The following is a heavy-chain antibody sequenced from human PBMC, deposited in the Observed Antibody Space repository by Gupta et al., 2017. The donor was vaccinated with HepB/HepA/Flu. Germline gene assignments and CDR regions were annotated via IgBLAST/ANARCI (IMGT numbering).Heavy chain of an antibody. CDR1: GFTFSSYG. J-gene: IGHJ4*02. V-gene: IGHV3-30*03. D-gene: IGHD1-26*01. CDR2: ISYDGSNK. Sequence: QVQLVESAGGVVQPGRSLRLSCAASGFTFSSYGMHWDRQAPGKGLEWVAGISYDGSNKYYADSVKGRFTISRDNSKNTLYLQMNSLRAEDTAVYYCATHRGYWGQGTLVTVSS. CDR3: ATHRGY.